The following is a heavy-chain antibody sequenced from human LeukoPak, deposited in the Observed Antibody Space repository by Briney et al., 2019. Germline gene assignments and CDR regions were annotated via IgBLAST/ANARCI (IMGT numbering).Heavy chain of an antibody. CDR3: ASKTGYSGYGGGELDY. D-gene: IGHD5-12*01. V-gene: IGHV3-21*01. CDR2: ISSSSSYI. Sequence: GGSLRLSCAASGFTFSSYSMNWVRQAPGKGLEWVSSISSSSSYIYYADSVKGRFTISRDNAKNSLYLNMNSLGAAETAVYYCASKTGYSGYGGGELDYWGQGTLVTVSS. J-gene: IGHJ4*02. CDR1: GFTFSSYS.